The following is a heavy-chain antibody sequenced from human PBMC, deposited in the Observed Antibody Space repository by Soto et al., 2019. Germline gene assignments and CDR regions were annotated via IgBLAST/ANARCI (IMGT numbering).Heavy chain of an antibody. V-gene: IGHV1-3*01. J-gene: IGHJ4*02. CDR2: INAGNGNT. CDR1: GYTFTIYS. Sequence: ASVKVSCKASGYTFTIYSMHWVRQAPGQRLEWMGWINAGNGNTKYSQKFQGRVTITRDTSASTAYMELSSLRSEDTAVYYCALHSSSWYDYFDDWGQGTLVTVSS. D-gene: IGHD6-13*01. CDR3: ALHSSSWYDYFDD.